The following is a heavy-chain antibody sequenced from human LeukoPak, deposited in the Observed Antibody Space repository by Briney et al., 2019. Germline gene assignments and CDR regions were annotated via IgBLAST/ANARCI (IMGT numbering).Heavy chain of an antibody. CDR2: ISSSGSTI. D-gene: IGHD3-22*01. V-gene: IGHV3-48*03. CDR3: ASGLLTSSSGYPYFET. CDR1: GFTFSSYE. J-gene: IGHJ5*02. Sequence: GGSLRLSCAASGFTFSSYEMNWVRQAPGKGLEWVSYISSSGSTIYYAEPVKGRFTISRDNTEKLVYLQMNSLRADDTAVYYCASGLLTSSSGYPYFETWGQGTLVTVSS.